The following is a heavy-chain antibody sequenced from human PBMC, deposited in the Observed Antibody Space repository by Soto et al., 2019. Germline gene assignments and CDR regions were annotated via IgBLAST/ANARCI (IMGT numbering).Heavy chain of an antibody. D-gene: IGHD3-9*01. CDR1: GYSVSRNTVA. CDR3: ARYDILTGFDP. J-gene: IGHJ5*02. CDR2: TYYRSRWYH. Sequence: PSQTLSLTCAISGYSVSRNTVAWNWIRQSPSRGLEWLGRTYYRSRWYHDYAVSVNSRITINPDTSKNQFSLQLSSVTAADTAVYYCARYDILTGFDPWGQGTLVTVSS. V-gene: IGHV6-1*01.